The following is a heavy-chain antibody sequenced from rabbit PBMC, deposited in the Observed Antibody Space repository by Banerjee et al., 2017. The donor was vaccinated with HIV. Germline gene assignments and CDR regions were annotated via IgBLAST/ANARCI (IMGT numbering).Heavy chain of an antibody. CDR1: GFDFSSYYM. Sequence: QEQLKESGGGLVQPGGSLKLSCKASGFDFSSYYMSWVRQAPGKGLEWIGCIDTGSGGITYYAGWVNGRFTISKTSSTTVTLQMTSLTAADTATYFCARDDAGSNGDYDLWGPGTLVTVS. CDR2: IDTGSGGIT. CDR3: ARDDAGSNGDYDL. V-gene: IGHV1S45*01. D-gene: IGHD4-2*01. J-gene: IGHJ6*01.